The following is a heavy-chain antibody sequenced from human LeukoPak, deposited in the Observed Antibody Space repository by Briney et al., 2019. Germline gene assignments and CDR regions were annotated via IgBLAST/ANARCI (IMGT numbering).Heavy chain of an antibody. CDR2: INPNSGGT. Sequence: GASVKVSCKASGYTFTGYYMHWVRQAPGQGLEWMGWINPNSGGTNYAQKFQGRVTMTRDTSISTAYMELSRLRSDDTAVYYCARDLYVGTVYALAIWGQGTMVTVSS. D-gene: IGHD1-1*01. CDR3: ARDLYVGTVYALAI. J-gene: IGHJ3*02. CDR1: GYTFTGYY. V-gene: IGHV1-2*02.